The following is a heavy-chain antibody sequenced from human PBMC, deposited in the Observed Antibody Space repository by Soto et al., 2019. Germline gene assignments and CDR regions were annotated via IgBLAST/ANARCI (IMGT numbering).Heavy chain of an antibody. CDR3: ARDRYYHDTGLYYESAD. J-gene: IGHJ4*02. D-gene: IGHD3-22*01. CDR2: ILPRLGLT. Sequence: QVQLVQSGAEVKKPGSSVKVSCKASGGTFGNYGISWVRQAPGQGLEWMGGILPRLGLTKSAQRFQGRVTFTADESTNTAYMELSSLRSEDSAVFYCARDRYYHDTGLYYESADWGQGTLVTVSS. CDR1: GGTFGNYG. V-gene: IGHV1-69*01.